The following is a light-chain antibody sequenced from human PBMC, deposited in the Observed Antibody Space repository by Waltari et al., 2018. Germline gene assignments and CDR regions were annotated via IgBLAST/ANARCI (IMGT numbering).Light chain of an antibody. V-gene: IGKV3-15*01. Sequence: EIVLTQSPATLSVSPGARATLSCRASDSVSSNLAWYQQKPGQAPRLLIYGASTRATGIPTRFSGSGSGTEFTLTISSLQSEDFAVYYCQHFHNWPPYTFGQGTKLEIK. CDR1: DSVSSN. CDR3: QHFHNWPPYT. J-gene: IGKJ2*01. CDR2: GAS.